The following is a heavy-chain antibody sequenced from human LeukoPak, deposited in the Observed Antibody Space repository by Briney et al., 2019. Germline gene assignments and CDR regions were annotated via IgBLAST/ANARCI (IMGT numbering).Heavy chain of an antibody. V-gene: IGHV4-59*12. CDR3: ARDAGYCGGDCPGDAFDI. J-gene: IGHJ3*02. CDR1: GGSISSYY. D-gene: IGHD2-21*02. Sequence: PSETLSLTCTVSGGSISSYYWSWIRQPPGKGLEWIGYIYYSGSTYYNPSLKSRVTISVDTSKNQFSLKLSSVTAADTAVYYCARDAGYCGGDCPGDAFDIWGQGTMVTVSS. CDR2: IYYSGST.